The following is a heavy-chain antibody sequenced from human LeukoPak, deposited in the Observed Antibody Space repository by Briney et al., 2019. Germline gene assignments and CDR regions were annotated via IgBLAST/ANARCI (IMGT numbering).Heavy chain of an antibody. CDR2: ISGSGGST. D-gene: IGHD3-10*01. CDR3: AGRGSGSYFDY. CDR1: GFTFSAYG. J-gene: IGHJ4*02. Sequence: GGSLRLSCAASGFTFSAYGMSWVRQAPGKGLEWVSAISGSGGSTYYADSVKGRFTISRDNSKNTLYLQMNSLRAEDTAVYYCAGRGSGSYFDYWGQGTLVTVSS. V-gene: IGHV3-23*01.